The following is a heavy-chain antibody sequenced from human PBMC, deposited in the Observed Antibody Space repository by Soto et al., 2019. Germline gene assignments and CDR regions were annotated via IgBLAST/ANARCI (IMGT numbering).Heavy chain of an antibody. V-gene: IGHV4-4*02. CDR1: SGSISSSNW. CDR2: IYHSGST. CDR3: ARDPGYCSGGSCYYYYYMDV. Sequence: QVQLQESGPGLVKPSGTLSLTCAVSSGSISSSNWWSWVRQPPGKGLEWIGEIYHSGSTNYNPSLKSRVTISVDKSKNQFSLKLSSVTAADTAVYYRARDPGYCSGGSCYYYYYMDVWGKGTTVTVSS. J-gene: IGHJ6*03. D-gene: IGHD2-15*01.